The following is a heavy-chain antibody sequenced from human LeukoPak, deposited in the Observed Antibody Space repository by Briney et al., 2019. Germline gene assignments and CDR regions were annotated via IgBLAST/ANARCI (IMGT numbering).Heavy chain of an antibody. D-gene: IGHD3-10*01. CDR2: ISYDGSNK. V-gene: IGHV3-30-3*01. Sequence: PGGSLRLSCAASGFTFSSYAMHWVRQAPGKGLEWVAVISYDGSNKYYAGSVKGRFTISRDNSKNTLYLQMNSLRAEDTAVYYCARALQARFGNLGTRNYYYGMDVWGQGTTVTVSS. J-gene: IGHJ6*02. CDR1: GFTFSSYA. CDR3: ARALQARFGNLGTRNYYYGMDV.